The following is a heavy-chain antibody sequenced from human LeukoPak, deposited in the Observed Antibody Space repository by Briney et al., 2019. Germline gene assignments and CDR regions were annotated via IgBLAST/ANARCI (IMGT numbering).Heavy chain of an antibody. CDR2: ISYDGSNK. CDR3: ARDLLSGYYSS. J-gene: IGHJ5*02. D-gene: IGHD3-22*01. V-gene: IGHV3-30-3*01. Sequence: GGSLRLSCAASGFTFSSYAMSWVRQAPGKGLEWVAVISYDGSNKYYADSVKGRFTISRDNSKNTLYLQMNSLRAEDTAVYYCARDLLSGYYSSWGQGTLVTVSS. CDR1: GFTFSSYA.